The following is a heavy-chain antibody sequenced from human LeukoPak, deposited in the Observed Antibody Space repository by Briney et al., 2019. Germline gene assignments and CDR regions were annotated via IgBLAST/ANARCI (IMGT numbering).Heavy chain of an antibody. CDR2: IYSGGST. Sequence: GGSLRLSRAASGFTVSSNYMSWVRQAPGKGLEWVSVIYSGGSTYYADSVKGRFTISRDNSKNALYLQMNSLRAEDTAVYYCARENSGSFLDWGQGTLVTVSS. J-gene: IGHJ4*02. V-gene: IGHV3-66*01. CDR3: ARENSGSFLD. CDR1: GFTVSSNY. D-gene: IGHD1-26*01.